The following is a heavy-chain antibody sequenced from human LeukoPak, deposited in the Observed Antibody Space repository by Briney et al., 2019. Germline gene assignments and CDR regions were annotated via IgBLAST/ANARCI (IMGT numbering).Heavy chain of an antibody. J-gene: IGHJ6*03. CDR3: ARLGPLYYYYYMDV. CDR1: GGSFSGYY. Sequence: SETLSLTCAVYGGSFSGYYWSWIRQPPGKGLEWIGEINHSGSTNYNPSLKSRVTISVDTSKNQFSLKLSPVTAADTAVYYCARLGPLYYYYYMDVWGKGTTVTVSS. CDR2: INHSGST. V-gene: IGHV4-34*01.